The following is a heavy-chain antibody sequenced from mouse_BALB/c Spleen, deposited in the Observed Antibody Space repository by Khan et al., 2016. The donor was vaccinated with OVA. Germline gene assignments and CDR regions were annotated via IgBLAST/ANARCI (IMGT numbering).Heavy chain of an antibody. CDR1: GYSITSDYA. V-gene: IGHV3-2*02. Sequence: VQLQESGPGLVKPSQSLSLTCTVTGYSITSDYAWNWIRQFPGNKLEWMGYISYSGSTSYNPSLKSRIPIPRAPSKNQLFLQLNSVTTEDTATKYCARCTRAYYSDDGYYCSMDYWGQGTSVTVSS. J-gene: IGHJ4*01. CDR3: ARCTRAYYSDDGYYCSMDY. CDR2: ISYSGST. D-gene: IGHD2-12*01.